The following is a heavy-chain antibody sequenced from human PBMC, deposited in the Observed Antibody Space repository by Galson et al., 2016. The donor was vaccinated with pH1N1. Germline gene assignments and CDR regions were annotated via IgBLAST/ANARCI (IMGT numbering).Heavy chain of an antibody. Sequence: SLRLSCAASGFKFDNYAMTWVRRAPGEGLQWVSAISGSGGRTYYADSVKDRFTISRDNSKKTLFLQMTSLRVEDTAGYYCAKDRYSSGQFFDSWGRGILVTVSS. CDR2: ISGSGGRT. CDR3: AKDRYSSGQFFDS. J-gene: IGHJ4*02. V-gene: IGHV3-23*01. CDR1: GFKFDNYA. D-gene: IGHD6-19*01.